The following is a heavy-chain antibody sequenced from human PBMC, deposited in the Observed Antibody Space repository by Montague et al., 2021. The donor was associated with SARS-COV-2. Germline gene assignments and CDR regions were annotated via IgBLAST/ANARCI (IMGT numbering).Heavy chain of an antibody. V-gene: IGHV4-39*01. D-gene: IGHD1-1*01. Sequence: SETLSLTCTVSGGAISTSSFHWGWVRQSPGKGLEWIATIYFSGSAXYNTSLKSRVSISIDTSKNKFSLQLTSVTAADTAVYYCARHAPFSDNYRRYPFNFDFWGQGTLVTVSS. CDR2: IYFSGSA. CDR1: GGAISTSSFH. J-gene: IGHJ4*02. CDR3: ARHAPFSDNYRRYPFNFDF.